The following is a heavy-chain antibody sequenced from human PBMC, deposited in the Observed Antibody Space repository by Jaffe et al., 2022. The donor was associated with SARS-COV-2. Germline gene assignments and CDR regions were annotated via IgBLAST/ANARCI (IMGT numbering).Heavy chain of an antibody. CDR1: GYTFTSYA. CDR3: AREDIVADYFDY. J-gene: IGHJ4*02. Sequence: QVQLVQSGAEVKKPGASVKVSCKASGYTFTSYAMHWVRQAPGQRLEWMGWINAGNGNTKYSQKFQGRVTITRDTSASTAYMELSSLRSEDTAVYYCAREDIVADYFDYWGQGTLVTVSS. V-gene: IGHV1-3*01. CDR2: INAGNGNT. D-gene: IGHD5-12*01.